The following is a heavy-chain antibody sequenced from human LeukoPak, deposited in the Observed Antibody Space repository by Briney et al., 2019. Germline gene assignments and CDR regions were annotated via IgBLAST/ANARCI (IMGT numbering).Heavy chain of an antibody. CDR2: IRYDGSNK. J-gene: IGHJ6*02. CDR1: GFTFSSYG. Sequence: GGSLRLSCAASGFTFSSYGMHWVRQAPGKGLEWVAFIRYDGSNKYYADSVKGRFTISRDNAKNSLYLQMNSLRAEDTAVYYCARGSVVAAYYYYGMDVWGQGTTVTVSS. D-gene: IGHD2-15*01. CDR3: ARGSVVAAYYYYGMDV. V-gene: IGHV3-30*02.